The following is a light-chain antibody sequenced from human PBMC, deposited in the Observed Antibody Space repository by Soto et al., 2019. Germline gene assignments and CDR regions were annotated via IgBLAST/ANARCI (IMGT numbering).Light chain of an antibody. V-gene: IGLV2-14*01. CDR2: DVS. J-gene: IGLJ2*01. CDR3: SSYTSTRTLV. CDR1: SSDVGGYNY. Sequence: QSALTQPAFVSGSPGQSITISCTGTSSDVGGYNYVSWYQQHPGKAPKLMIYDVSDRPSGVSSRFSGSKSGNTASLTISGLQAEDEADYYCSSYTSTRTLVFGGGTKLTVL.